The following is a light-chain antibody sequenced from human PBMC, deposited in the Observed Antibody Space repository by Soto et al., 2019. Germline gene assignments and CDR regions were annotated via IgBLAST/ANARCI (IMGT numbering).Light chain of an antibody. Sequence: DIQLTQSPSFLSASVGDRVTITCRASQGISRYLAWYQQKPGKAPMLLIYAASILQSGVPSRFSGNGSGTEFTLTISSLQPEDFASYYCQQLDSYPFTFGPGTKVDIK. V-gene: IGKV1-9*01. CDR1: QGISRY. CDR3: QQLDSYPFT. CDR2: AAS. J-gene: IGKJ3*01.